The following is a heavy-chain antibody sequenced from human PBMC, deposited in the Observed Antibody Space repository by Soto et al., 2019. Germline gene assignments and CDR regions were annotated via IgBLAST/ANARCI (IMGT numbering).Heavy chain of an antibody. Sequence: QVRLVEFGGGVVQPGNSLRLSCAASGFTFSTYGMHWVRQAPGKGLEWVAHIWHDGSNTYYIDSVKGRFTISRDNSKNTLYLQMNSLRAEDTAVYYCATEIDWLHAFDFWGQGTMVTDSS. J-gene: IGHJ3*01. D-gene: IGHD3-9*01. CDR2: IWHDGSNT. CDR1: GFTFSTYG. CDR3: ATEIDWLHAFDF. V-gene: IGHV3-33*01.